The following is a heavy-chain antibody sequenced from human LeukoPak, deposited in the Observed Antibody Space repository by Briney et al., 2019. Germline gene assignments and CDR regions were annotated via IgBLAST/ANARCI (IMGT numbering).Heavy chain of an antibody. D-gene: IGHD1-20*01. J-gene: IGHJ4*02. CDR2: ISYDGSNK. CDR3: ARRYYYFDY. V-gene: IGHV3-30*03. Sequence: PGGSLRLSCAASGFTFSSYGMNWVRQAPGKGLEWVAVISYDGSNKYYADSVKGRFTISRDNSENTLYLQMNSLRAEDTAVYYCARRYYYFDYWGQGTLVTVSS. CDR1: GFTFSSYG.